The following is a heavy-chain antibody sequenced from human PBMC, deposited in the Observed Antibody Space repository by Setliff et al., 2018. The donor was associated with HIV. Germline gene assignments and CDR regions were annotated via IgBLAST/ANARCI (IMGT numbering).Heavy chain of an antibody. CDR2: IYYSGST. CDR1: GDSIISGDYY. J-gene: IGHJ4*02. V-gene: IGHV4-39*07. Sequence: SETLSLTCTVSGDSIISGDYYWHWMRQPPGKGLEWIGSIYYSGSTHYKSSLKSRVTISVDTSKNQFSLRLSSVTAADTAVYYCARGGGPDTNFDSWGRGTLVTVSS. CDR3: ARGGGPDTNFDS.